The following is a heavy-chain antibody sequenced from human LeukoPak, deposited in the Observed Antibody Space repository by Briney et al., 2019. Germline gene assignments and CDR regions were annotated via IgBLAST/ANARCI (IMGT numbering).Heavy chain of an antibody. Sequence: GGSLKLSCAASGFTFSSYAMSWVRQAPGKGLEWVSAISGSGGSTYYADSVKGRFTISRDNSKNTLYLQMNSLRAEDTAVYYCAKVRRSSSSGPFDYWGQGTLVTVSS. D-gene: IGHD6-6*01. CDR2: ISGSGGST. J-gene: IGHJ4*02. V-gene: IGHV3-23*01. CDR3: AKVRRSSSSGPFDY. CDR1: GFTFSSYA.